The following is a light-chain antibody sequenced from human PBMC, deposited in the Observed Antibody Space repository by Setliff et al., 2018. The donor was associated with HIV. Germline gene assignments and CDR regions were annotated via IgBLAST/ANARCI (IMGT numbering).Light chain of an antibody. Sequence: QSVLTQPPSASGSPGQSVTISCTGTSSDIGGYDYVSWYQHSPGKAPKLIIYDVTKRPSGVPGRFSGSKSGNTASLTISGLQAEDEADYYCSSYTSSSTYIFGTGTKV. CDR3: SSYTSSSTYI. CDR2: DVT. J-gene: IGLJ1*01. CDR1: SSDIGGYDY. V-gene: IGLV2-8*01.